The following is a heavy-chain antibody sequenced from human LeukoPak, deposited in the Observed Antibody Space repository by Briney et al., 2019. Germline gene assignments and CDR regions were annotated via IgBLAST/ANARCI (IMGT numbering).Heavy chain of an antibody. V-gene: IGHV3-30-3*01. D-gene: IGHD2-15*01. J-gene: IGHJ4*02. CDR1: GFNFSSYA. CDR3: ARDYRKSDCSGGSCYPDY. CDR2: ISYDGSNK. Sequence: GGSLRLSCAASGFNFSSYAMHWVRQAPGKGLEWVAVISYDGSNKYYADSVKGRFTISRDNAKNTLYLQMNSLRAEDTAVYYCARDYRKSDCSGGSCYPDYWGQGTLVTVSS.